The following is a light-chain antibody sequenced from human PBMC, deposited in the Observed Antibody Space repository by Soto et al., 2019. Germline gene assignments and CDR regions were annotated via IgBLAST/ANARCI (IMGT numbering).Light chain of an antibody. V-gene: IGKV3-20*01. CDR3: QQYGSSPPWT. CDR2: GAS. Sequence: EIVMTQSPATLSVSPGESSTLSCRASQSVSSDLAWYQQKPGQAPRLLIYGASSRATGIPDRFSGSGSGTDFTLTISRLEPEDFAVYYCQQYGSSPPWTFGQGTKVDIK. J-gene: IGKJ1*01. CDR1: QSVSSD.